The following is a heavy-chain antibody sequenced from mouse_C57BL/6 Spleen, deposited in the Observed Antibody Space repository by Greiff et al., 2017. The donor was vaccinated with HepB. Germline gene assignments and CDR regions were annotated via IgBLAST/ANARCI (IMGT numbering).Heavy chain of an antibody. CDR2: ISYSGST. CDR3: ARGITTVEGTYFDV. V-gene: IGHV3-8*01. D-gene: IGHD1-1*01. CDR1: GYSITSDY. Sequence: EVQLQESGPGLAKPSQTLSLTCSVSGYSITSDYWNWIRKFPGNKLEYMGYISYSGSTYYNPSLNSRISITRETSTNQYYRQLNSVTTEDTATYYCARGITTVEGTYFDVWGTGTTVTVSS. J-gene: IGHJ1*03.